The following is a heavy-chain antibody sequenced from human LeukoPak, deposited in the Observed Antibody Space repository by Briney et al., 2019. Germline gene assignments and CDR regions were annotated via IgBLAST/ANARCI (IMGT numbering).Heavy chain of an antibody. CDR3: LNDYGAPYYFDY. CDR2: IKSKTDGGTT. D-gene: IGHD4-17*01. CDR1: GFTFSNAW. Sequence: GGSLRLSCAASGFTFSNAWMSWVRQAPGKGLEWVGRIKSKTDGGTTDYAAPVKGRFTISRDDSKNTLYLQMNGLKTEDTAVYYCLNDYGAPYYFDYWGQGTLVTVSS. V-gene: IGHV3-15*01. J-gene: IGHJ4*02.